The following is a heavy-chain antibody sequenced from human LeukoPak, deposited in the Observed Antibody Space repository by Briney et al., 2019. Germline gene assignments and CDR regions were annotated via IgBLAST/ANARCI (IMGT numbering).Heavy chain of an antibody. J-gene: IGHJ3*02. D-gene: IGHD3-3*01. Sequence: GGSLRLSRAASGFTFSDYYMSWIRQAPGKGLEWVSYISSSGSTIYYADSVKGRFTISRDNAKNSLYLQMNGLRAEDTAVYYCARWARFLEWFGDAFDIWGQGTMVTVSS. V-gene: IGHV3-11*01. CDR3: ARWARFLEWFGDAFDI. CDR2: ISSSGSTI. CDR1: GFTFSDYY.